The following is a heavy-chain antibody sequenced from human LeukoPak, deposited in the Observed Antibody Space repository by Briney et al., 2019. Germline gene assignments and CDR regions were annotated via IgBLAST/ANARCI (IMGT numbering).Heavy chain of an antibody. CDR1: GYRFTSYW. D-gene: IGHD3-3*01. CDR2: IYPGDSDT. CDR3: ARRSYDFRSGDDY. J-gene: IGHJ4*02. V-gene: IGHV5-51*01. Sequence: GESLQISCEGSGYRFTSYWIAWVRRMPGKGLEWMGIIYPGDSDTKYSPSFQGQVTISADKPISTAYLQWSSLKASDTAMYYCARRSYDFRSGDDYWGQGTLVTVSS.